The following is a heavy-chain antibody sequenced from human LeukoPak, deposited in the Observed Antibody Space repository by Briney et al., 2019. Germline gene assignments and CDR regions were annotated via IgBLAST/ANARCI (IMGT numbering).Heavy chain of an antibody. CDR3: ASQRSGLLTL. V-gene: IGHV1-69*13. Sequence: GASVKVSCKASGGTFSSYAISWVRQAPGQGLEWMGGIIPIFGTANYAQKFQGRVTITADGSTSTAYMELSSLRSEDTAVYYCASQRSGLLTLWGQGTLVTVSS. D-gene: IGHD3-10*01. CDR1: GGTFSSYA. J-gene: IGHJ4*02. CDR2: IIPIFGTA.